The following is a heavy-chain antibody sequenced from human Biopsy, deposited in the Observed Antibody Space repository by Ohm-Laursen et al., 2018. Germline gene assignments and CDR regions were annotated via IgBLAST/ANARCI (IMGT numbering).Heavy chain of an antibody. J-gene: IGHJ5*02. CDR2: IYTNGIT. CDR1: GGSLSSYS. V-gene: IGHV4-4*07. D-gene: IGHD1-14*01. Sequence: GTLSLTCTVSGGSLSSYSWSWIRQPAGKGLEWIGQIYTNGITNYNPSLKSRVTMSVDTSKNKFSLRVSSVTAADTAVYYCARDRDRRGWFDPWGQGTLVTVSS. CDR3: ARDRDRRGWFDP.